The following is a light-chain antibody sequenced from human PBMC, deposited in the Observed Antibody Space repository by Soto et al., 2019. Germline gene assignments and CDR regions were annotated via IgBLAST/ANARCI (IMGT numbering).Light chain of an antibody. J-gene: IGLJ1*01. Sequence: QSVLTQPASVSGSPGQSITISCTGSSRDVGAYNLVSWYQQHPGKAPKLMIYGDNKRPSGVSNRFSDSKSGNTASLTISGLQTEDEPDYYCCSYAGSGTYVFGTGTKLTVL. CDR1: SRDVGAYNL. CDR2: GDN. V-gene: IGLV2-23*01. CDR3: CSYAGSGTYV.